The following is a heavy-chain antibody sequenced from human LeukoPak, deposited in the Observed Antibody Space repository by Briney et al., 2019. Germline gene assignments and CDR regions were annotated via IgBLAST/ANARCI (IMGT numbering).Heavy chain of an antibody. CDR3: ARGLHYGSGSYSWFDP. CDR2: IYHSGST. V-gene: IGHV4-30-2*01. J-gene: IGHJ5*02. Sequence: PSETLSLTCAVSGGSISSGGYSWSWIRQPPGKGLEWIGYIYHSGSTYYNPPLKSRVTISVDRSKNQFSLKLSSVTAADTAVYYCARGLHYGSGSYSWFDPWGQGTLVTVSS. D-gene: IGHD3-10*01. CDR1: GGSISSGGYS.